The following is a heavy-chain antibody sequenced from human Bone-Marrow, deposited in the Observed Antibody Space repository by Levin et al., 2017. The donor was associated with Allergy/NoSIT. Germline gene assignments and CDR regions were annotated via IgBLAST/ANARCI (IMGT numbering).Heavy chain of an antibody. J-gene: IGHJ4*02. D-gene: IGHD3-22*01. Sequence: ASVKVSCAASQFTFSAYSMNWVRQAPGKGLEWVSSISSSSSFIYYADSVKGRFTISRDNAKNSLYLQMNSLRAEDTAVYYCARDFYDSSTYYFFDNWGQGTLVTVSS. CDR3: ARDFYDSSTYYFFDN. CDR1: QFTFSAYS. V-gene: IGHV3-21*01. CDR2: ISSSSSFI.